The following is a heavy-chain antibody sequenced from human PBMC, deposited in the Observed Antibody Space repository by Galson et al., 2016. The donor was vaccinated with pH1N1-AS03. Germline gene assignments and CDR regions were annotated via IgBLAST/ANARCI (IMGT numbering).Heavy chain of an antibody. V-gene: IGHV1-18*04. CDR2: ISPCNGNT. CDR1: GYTFPNFG. CDR3: ARAAPFDP. D-gene: IGHD2-15*01. J-gene: IGHJ5*02. Sequence: SVKVSCKASGYTFPNFGMSWVRQAPGQGLEWMGWISPCNGNTQYAQRLEGRVTMTTDTSTNTAYLELRSLTYDDTAVYYCARAAPFDPWGHGTLVIVSS.